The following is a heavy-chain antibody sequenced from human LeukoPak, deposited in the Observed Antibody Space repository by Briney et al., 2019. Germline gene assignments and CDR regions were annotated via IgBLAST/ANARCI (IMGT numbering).Heavy chain of an antibody. CDR1: GFSFDHYA. Sequence: GGSLRLSCAASGFSFDHYAMNWVRQAPGKGLEWVSSISSSSSYIYYADSVKGRFTISRDNAKNSLYLQMNSLRAEDTAVYYCARDTTGTTPLDVWGKGTTVTVSS. V-gene: IGHV3-21*01. CDR3: ARDTTGTTPLDV. D-gene: IGHD1-1*01. J-gene: IGHJ6*04. CDR2: ISSSSSYI.